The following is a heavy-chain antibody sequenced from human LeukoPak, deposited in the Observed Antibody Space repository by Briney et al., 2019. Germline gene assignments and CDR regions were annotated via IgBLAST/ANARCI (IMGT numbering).Heavy chain of an antibody. V-gene: IGHV6-1*01. CDR2: TYYRSKWYN. CDR3: ARGIMTGYSNL. D-gene: IGHD3-9*01. Sequence: PSQTLSLTCAISGDSVSSNSAVWNWIRQSPSRGLEWLGRTYYRSKWYNDYALSVKRRISINADPSKNQFSLQMTSLTPEDTAVYYCARGIMTGYSNLWGQGTLVTVSS. CDR1: GDSVSSNSAV. J-gene: IGHJ4*01.